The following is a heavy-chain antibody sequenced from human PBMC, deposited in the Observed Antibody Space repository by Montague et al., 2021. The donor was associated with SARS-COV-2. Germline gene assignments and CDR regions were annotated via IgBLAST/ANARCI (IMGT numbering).Heavy chain of an antibody. J-gene: IGHJ4*02. V-gene: IGHV2-5*01. CDR3: AHLIRYYDIFTGIPFDY. D-gene: IGHD3-9*01. CDR1: GFSLSTPNVG. CDR2: XYSNDEK. Sequence: PALVKPTQTLTLTCTFSGFSLSTPNVGVGWIRQPPGKALEWVAVXYSNDEKRYSPSLRNRLTITKDTAKNQVVLSLTHVDPVDTATYYCAHLIRYYDIFTGIPFDYWGQGSQVTVSS.